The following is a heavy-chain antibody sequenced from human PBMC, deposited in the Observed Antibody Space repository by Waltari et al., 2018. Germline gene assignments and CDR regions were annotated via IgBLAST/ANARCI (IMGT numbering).Heavy chain of an antibody. Sequence: QVQLQQWGAGLLKPSETLSLTCAVYGGSFSGYFWSWIRQSPGQGLEWIGQINRDGSNKFNPSLKRRVAMSVDTIKSQISLRLSSVTAADAAVYYCARVGDYHGSGRFGLDVWGQGTRVTVSS. D-gene: IGHD3-10*01. CDR3: ARVGDYHGSGRFGLDV. CDR2: INRDGSN. J-gene: IGHJ6*02. V-gene: IGHV4-34*01. CDR1: GGSFSGYF.